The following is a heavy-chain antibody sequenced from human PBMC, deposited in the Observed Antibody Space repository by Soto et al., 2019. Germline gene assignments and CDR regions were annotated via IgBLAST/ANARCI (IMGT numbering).Heavy chain of an antibody. CDR3: ARLEATSYSYYGMDV. CDR1: GYSFTSYW. D-gene: IGHD1-26*01. V-gene: IGHV5-10-1*01. CDR2: IDPSDSYT. J-gene: IGHJ6*02. Sequence: GESLKISCKGSGYSFTSYWISWVRQMPGKGLEWMGRIDPSDSYTNYSPSFQGHVTISADKSIGTAYLQWSSLKASDTAMYYCARLEATSYSYYGMDVWGQGTTVTVSS.